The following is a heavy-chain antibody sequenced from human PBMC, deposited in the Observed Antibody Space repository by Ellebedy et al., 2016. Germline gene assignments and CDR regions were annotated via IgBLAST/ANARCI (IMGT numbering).Heavy chain of an antibody. V-gene: IGHV4-39*07. CDR2: IYYSGNT. CDR1: GGSIRSSPYY. CDR3: ARDQGYGDHYYDY. Sequence: SETLSLXCTVSGGSIRSSPYYWGFIRQPPGKGLEWIGTIYYSGNTHYNPSLRSRVTISVDTSKNQFSLRLNFVTAADTAVYYCARDQGYGDHYYDYWGQGTLVTVSS. J-gene: IGHJ4*02. D-gene: IGHD4-17*01.